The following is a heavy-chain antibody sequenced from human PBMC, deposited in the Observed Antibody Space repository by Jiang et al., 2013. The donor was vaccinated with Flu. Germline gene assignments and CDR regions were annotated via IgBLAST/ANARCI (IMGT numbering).Heavy chain of an antibody. J-gene: IGHJ6*03. CDR3: ARDQGWNYGKGSMDV. V-gene: IGHV1-69*01. Sequence: ANYAQKFQGRVTITADESTSTAYMELSSLRSEDTAVYYCARDQGWNYGKGSMDVWGKGTTVTVSS. D-gene: IGHD1-7*01. CDR2: A.